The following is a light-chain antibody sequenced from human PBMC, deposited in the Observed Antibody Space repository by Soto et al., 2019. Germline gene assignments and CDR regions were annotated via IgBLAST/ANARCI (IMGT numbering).Light chain of an antibody. CDR1: TGEVSSGNF. CDR3: LLYYGGAGL. J-gene: IGLJ1*01. CDR2: STD. V-gene: IGLV7-43*01. Sequence: QAVVTQEPSLTVSPGGTVTLTCASSTGEVSSGNFPNWFQQKPGQAPRPLTYSTDSKYSWTPARFSGSLVGGKAALTLSGVQPEDEADYYCLLYYGGAGLFGTGTKVIVL.